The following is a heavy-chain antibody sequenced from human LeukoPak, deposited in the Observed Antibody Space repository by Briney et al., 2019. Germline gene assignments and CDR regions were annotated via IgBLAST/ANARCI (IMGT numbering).Heavy chain of an antibody. D-gene: IGHD3-22*01. V-gene: IGHV1-18*01. CDR3: ARDVGRDWMGITMIVVVIPDAFDI. Sequence: GASVKVSCKASGYTFTSYDINWVRQATGQGLEWMGWISAYNGNTNYAQKLQGRVTMTTDTSTSTAYMELRSLRSDDTAVYYCARDVGRDWMGITMIVVVIPDAFDIWGQGTMVTVSS. J-gene: IGHJ3*02. CDR2: ISAYNGNT. CDR1: GYTFTSYD.